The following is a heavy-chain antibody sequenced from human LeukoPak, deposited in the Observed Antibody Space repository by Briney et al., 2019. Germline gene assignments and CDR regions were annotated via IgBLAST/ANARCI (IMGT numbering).Heavy chain of an antibody. D-gene: IGHD6-19*01. V-gene: IGHV1-8*01. CDR1: GYTFTSYD. Sequence: GASVKVSCKASGYTFTSYDINWVRQATGQRLEWMGWMNPNSGNTGYAQKFQGRVTMTRNTSISTAYMELSSLRSEDTAVYYCARGSGYSSGWWKPHYYYYYMDVWGKGTTVTISS. J-gene: IGHJ6*03. CDR2: MNPNSGNT. CDR3: ARGSGYSSGWWKPHYYYYYMDV.